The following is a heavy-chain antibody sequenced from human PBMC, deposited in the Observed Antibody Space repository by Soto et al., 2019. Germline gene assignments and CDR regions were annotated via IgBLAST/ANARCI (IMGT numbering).Heavy chain of an antibody. CDR3: TTSVFVVVVAATGNWFDP. CDR1: GFTFSHAW. V-gene: IGHV3-15*01. CDR2: IKSNTDGGTT. J-gene: IGHJ5*02. D-gene: IGHD2-15*01. Sequence: GGSLRLSCAASGFTFSHAWRSWVRQAPGKGLEWVGRIKSNTDGGTTDYAAPVKGRFTISRDDSKNTLYLQMNSLKTEDTAVYYCTTSVFVVVVAATGNWFDPWGQGTLVTVSS.